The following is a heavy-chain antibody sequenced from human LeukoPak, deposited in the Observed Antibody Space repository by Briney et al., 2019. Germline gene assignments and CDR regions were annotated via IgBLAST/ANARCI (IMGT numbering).Heavy chain of an antibody. J-gene: IGHJ4*02. CDR2: FDPEDGET. CDR3: ANLYSSAGADFDY. D-gene: IGHD6-25*01. Sequence: ASVKVSCKVSGYTLTELSMHWVRQAPGKGLEWMGGFDPEDGETIYAQKFQGRVTMTEDTSTDTAYMELSSLRSEGTAVYYCANLYSSAGADFDYWGQGTLVTVSS. V-gene: IGHV1-24*01. CDR1: GYTLTELS.